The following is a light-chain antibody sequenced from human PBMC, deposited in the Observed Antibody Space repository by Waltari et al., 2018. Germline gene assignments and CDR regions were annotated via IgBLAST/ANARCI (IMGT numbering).Light chain of an antibody. V-gene: IGLV3-27*01. CDR1: VLAKKY. CDR2: NDT. Sequence: SYELTQPSSVSVSPGQTARLTCSGDVLAKKYARWFQQKPGQAPVLVIYNDTERPSGIPERISGPSSGTTVTLTISGAQVEDEADYYCYSAADSNLRVFGGGTRLTVL. J-gene: IGLJ2*01. CDR3: YSAADSNLRV.